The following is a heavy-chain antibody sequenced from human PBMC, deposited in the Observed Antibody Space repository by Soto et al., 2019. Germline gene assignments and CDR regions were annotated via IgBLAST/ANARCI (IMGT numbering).Heavy chain of an antibody. V-gene: IGHV3-30*18. J-gene: IGHJ6*02. CDR3: AKDLGIAARPVDYYYGMDV. CDR1: GFTFSSYG. CDR2: ISYDGSNK. D-gene: IGHD6-6*01. Sequence: SLRLSCAASGFTFSSYGMHWVRQAPGKGLEWVAVISYDGSNKYYADSVKGRFTISRDNSKNTLYLQMNSLRAEDTAVYYCAKDLGIAARPVDYYYGMDVWGQGTTVTVSS.